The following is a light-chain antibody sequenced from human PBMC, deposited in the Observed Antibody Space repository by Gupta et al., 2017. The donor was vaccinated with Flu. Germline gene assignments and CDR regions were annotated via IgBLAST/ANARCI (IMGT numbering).Light chain of an antibody. CDR1: QSVGSN. CDR2: GAS. CDR3: QVYNKWV. V-gene: IGKV3-15*01. J-gene: IGKJ4*01. Sequence: EIVMTQSPITLSVSPGEGATLSCRASQSVGSNLAWFQQKPGQAPRLLIYGASTRATGIPARFSGTGSGTEFTLTISSLQSEDFAVYYCQVYNKWVFGGGTKVEIK.